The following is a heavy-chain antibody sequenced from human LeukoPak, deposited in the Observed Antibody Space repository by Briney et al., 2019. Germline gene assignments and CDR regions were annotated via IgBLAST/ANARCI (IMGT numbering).Heavy chain of an antibody. CDR3: EISVRSSGSTFDY. D-gene: IGHD6-19*01. Sequence: ASVKVSCKASGYSFTSYDINWVRQATGQGPEWMGWMNPNSGNTGYAQKFQGRVTMTRNTSISTAYMELSSLRSEDTAVYYCEISVRSSGSTFDYWGQGTLVTVSS. CDR2: MNPNSGNT. J-gene: IGHJ4*02. CDR1: GYSFTSYD. V-gene: IGHV1-8*01.